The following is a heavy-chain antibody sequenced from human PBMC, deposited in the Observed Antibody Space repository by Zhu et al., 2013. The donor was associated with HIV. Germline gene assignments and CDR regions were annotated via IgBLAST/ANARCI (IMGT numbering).Heavy chain of an antibody. CDR1: VYTFTGYY. D-gene: IGHD3-22*01. CDR2: INPNSGGT. J-gene: IGHJ4*02. Sequence: QVQLVQSGAEVKKPGASVKVSCKASVYTFTGYYMHWVRQAPGQGLEWMGWINPNSGGTNYAQKFQGRVTMTRDTSISTAYMELSRLRSDDTAVYYCARDWFGYDSSGYYSDYWGQGNPGSPSPQ. CDR3: ARDWFGYDSSGYYSDY. V-gene: IGHV1-2*02.